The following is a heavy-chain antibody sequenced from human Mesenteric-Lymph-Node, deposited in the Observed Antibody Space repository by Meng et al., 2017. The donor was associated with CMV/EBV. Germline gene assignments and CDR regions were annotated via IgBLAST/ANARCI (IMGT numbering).Heavy chain of an antibody. Sequence: GGSLRLSCAASGFPFNVHWMHWVRQAPGKGLVWVSRINSDGSSTNYADSVKGRITTTRDNAKNTLYLQMNSLRAKDTAVYYCERDTVVVDTYHFGMDVWGQETTVTVSS. V-gene: IGHV3-74*01. D-gene: IGHD2-21*01. CDR3: ERDTVVVDTYHFGMDV. J-gene: IGHJ6*01. CDR2: INSDGSST. CDR1: GFPFNVHW.